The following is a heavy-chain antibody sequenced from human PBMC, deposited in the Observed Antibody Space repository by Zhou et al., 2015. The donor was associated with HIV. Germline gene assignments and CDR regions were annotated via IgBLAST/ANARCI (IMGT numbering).Heavy chain of an antibody. CDR1: GGTFSSYA. D-gene: IGHD4-11*01. V-gene: IGHV1-69*12. J-gene: IGHJ6*02. CDR3: ASNDYSNYAPYYYYGMDV. CDR2: IIPIFGTA. Sequence: QVQLVQSGAEVKKPGSSVKVSCKASGGTFSSYAISWVRQAPGQGLEWMGGIIPIFGTANYAQKFQGRVTITADESTSTAYMELSSLRSEDTAVYYCASNDYSNYAPYYYYGMDVVGPRDHGHRLL.